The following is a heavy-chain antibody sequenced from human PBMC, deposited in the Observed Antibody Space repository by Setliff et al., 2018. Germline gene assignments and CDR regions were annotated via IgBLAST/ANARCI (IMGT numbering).Heavy chain of an antibody. Sequence: ASVKVSCKTSGYTFTGYGISWVRQAPGQGLEWMGWISAYNGNTNYAQKLQGRVTMTTDTSTSTAYMELRSLRSEDMAVYYCARDTYIGDFWSGYYIQGRFDPWGQGTRVTVSS. D-gene: IGHD3-3*01. CDR1: GYTFTGYG. V-gene: IGHV1-18*03. CDR3: ARDTYIGDFWSGYYIQGRFDP. CDR2: ISAYNGNT. J-gene: IGHJ5*02.